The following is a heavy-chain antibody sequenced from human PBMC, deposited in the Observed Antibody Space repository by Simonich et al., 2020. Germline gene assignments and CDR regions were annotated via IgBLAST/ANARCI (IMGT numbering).Heavy chain of an antibody. V-gene: IGHV3-74*01. CDR3: ARNRLDY. J-gene: IGHJ4*02. CDR1: GFTFISYW. CDR2: INSEGSRT. Sequence: EVQLVESGGGLFQPGVSLRLSCAASGFTFISYWVHWVRQAPGKGLVWVSSINSEGSRTRDADSVKGRLTISRDNAKNTLYLQMNSLRAEDTAVYYCARNRLDYWGQGTLVTVSS.